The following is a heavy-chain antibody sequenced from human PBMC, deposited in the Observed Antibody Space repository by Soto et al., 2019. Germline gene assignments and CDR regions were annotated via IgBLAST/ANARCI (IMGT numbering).Heavy chain of an antibody. V-gene: IGHV3-23*01. J-gene: IGHJ4*02. D-gene: IGHD4-17*01. CDR2: ISGSGGST. Sequence: GGSLRLSCAASGFTFSSYAMSWVRQAPGKGLEWVSAISGSGGSTYYADSVKGRFTISRDNSKNTLYLQMNSLRAEDTAVYYCAKEVTTRDYGDLYYFDYWGQGTLVTVSS. CDR3: AKEVTTRDYGDLYYFDY. CDR1: GFTFSSYA.